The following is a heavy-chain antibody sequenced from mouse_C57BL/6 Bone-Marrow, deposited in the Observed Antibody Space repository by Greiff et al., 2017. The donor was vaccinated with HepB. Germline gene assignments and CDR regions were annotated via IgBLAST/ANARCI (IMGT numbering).Heavy chain of an antibody. J-gene: IGHJ3*01. D-gene: IGHD1-1*01. CDR2: ISSGGSYT. Sequence: EVQWVESGGDLVKPGGSLKLSCAASGFTFSSYGMSWVRQTPDKRLEWVATISSGGSYTYYPDSVKGRFTISRDNAKNTLYLQMSSLKSEDTAMYYCARHYYGSSSFAYWGQGTLVTVSA. CDR3: ARHYYGSSSFAY. V-gene: IGHV5-6*01. CDR1: GFTFSSYG.